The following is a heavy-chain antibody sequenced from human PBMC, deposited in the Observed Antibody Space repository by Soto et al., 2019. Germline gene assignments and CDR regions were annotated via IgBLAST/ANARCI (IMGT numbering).Heavy chain of an antibody. D-gene: IGHD3-16*01. CDR3: ASSGGGEDY. CDR2: IYHSGST. CDR1: GGSISSSHW. Sequence: QVQLQESGPGLVKPSGTLSLSCAVSGGSISSSHWWTWVRQPPGKGLEWIGEIYHSGSTNYNPSLQSRVTISVDTSRNQFSLNLSSVPAADTAVYYCASSGGGEDYWGQGILVTVSS. V-gene: IGHV4-4*02. J-gene: IGHJ4*02.